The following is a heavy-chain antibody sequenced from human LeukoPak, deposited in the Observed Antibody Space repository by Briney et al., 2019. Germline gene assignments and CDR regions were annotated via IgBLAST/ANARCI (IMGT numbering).Heavy chain of an antibody. V-gene: IGHV3-48*04. CDR1: GFTFSSYG. CDR2: ISSSGNTI. Sequence: PGGSLRLSCAASGFTFSSYGMHWVRQAPGKGLEWVSYISSSGNTIYYVDSVKGRFTISRDNAKNSLYLQMNSLRAEDTAVYYCAREDASGLDYWGQGTLVTVSS. CDR3: AREDASGLDY. D-gene: IGHD2-15*01. J-gene: IGHJ4*02.